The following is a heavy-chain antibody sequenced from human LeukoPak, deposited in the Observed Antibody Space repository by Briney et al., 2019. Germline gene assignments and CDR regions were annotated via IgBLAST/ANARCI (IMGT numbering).Heavy chain of an antibody. J-gene: IGHJ3*02. CDR2: IYTSGST. CDR3: ARAPLSAFDI. CDR1: GGSISSYY. V-gene: IGHV4-4*09. Sequence: SETLSLTCTVSGGSISSYYWSWIRHPPGKGLEWIGYIYTSGSTNYNPSLKSRVTISVDTSKNQFSLKLSSVTAADTAVYYCARAPLSAFDIWGQGTMVTVSS.